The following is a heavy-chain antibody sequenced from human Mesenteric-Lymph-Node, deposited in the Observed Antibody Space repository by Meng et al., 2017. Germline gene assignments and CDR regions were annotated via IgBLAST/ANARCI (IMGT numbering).Heavy chain of an antibody. CDR1: GFTFDDYG. CDR2: IDASSTDK. V-gene: IGHV3-11*06. J-gene: IGHJ4*02. Sequence: GESLKISCAASGFTFDDYGMRWVRQAPGKGLEWVSYIDASSTDKRYADSVKDRFTISRDNAKNSMYLQMNSLRGEDTAVYYCARGGWQWQVPEPVWGRGTLVTVSS. CDR3: ARGGWQWQVPEPV. D-gene: IGHD6-19*01.